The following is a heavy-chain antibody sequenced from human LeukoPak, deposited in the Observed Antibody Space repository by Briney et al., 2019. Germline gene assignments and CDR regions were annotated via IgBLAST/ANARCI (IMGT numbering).Heavy chain of an antibody. CDR3: ARDVGSGYSDY. CDR2: ISYSGST. V-gene: IGHV4-59*01. D-gene: IGHD3-22*01. Sequence: SSETLSLTCTVSGASISSYYWSWIRQPPGKGLERTGYISYSGSTNQNPSLKSRVTMALDTSKSQFSLKLTSVTAADTAVYYCARDVGSGYSDYWGQGTLVTVSS. J-gene: IGHJ4*02. CDR1: GASISSYY.